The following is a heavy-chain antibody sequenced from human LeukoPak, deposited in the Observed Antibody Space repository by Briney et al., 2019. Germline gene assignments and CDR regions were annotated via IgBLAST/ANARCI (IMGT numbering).Heavy chain of an antibody. Sequence: SETLSLTCTVSGGSISSYYWSWIRQPPGKGLEWIGYIYYSGSTNYNPSLKSRLAMSVDTSKNQFSLNLSSVTAADTAVYYCARTWHYDSSDYFPFDYWGQGTLVTVSS. J-gene: IGHJ4*02. D-gene: IGHD3-22*01. CDR3: ARTWHYDSSDYFPFDY. V-gene: IGHV4-59*08. CDR2: IYYSGST. CDR1: GGSISSYY.